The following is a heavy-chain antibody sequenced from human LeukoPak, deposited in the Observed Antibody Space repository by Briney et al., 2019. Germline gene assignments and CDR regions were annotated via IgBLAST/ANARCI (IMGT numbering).Heavy chain of an antibody. CDR2: LYSSGSS. CDR3: ARGGAHSGYEFDC. J-gene: IGHJ4*02. Sequence: SETLSLTCTVSGDSITSYYWAWIRQPPGKGLERIGHLYSSGSSSYNPSLESRVVMSVDTSTNQFSLKLNSVTAADTAVYYCARGGAHSGYEFDCWGQGTLVTVSS. CDR1: GDSITSYY. D-gene: IGHD5-12*01. V-gene: IGHV4-59*01.